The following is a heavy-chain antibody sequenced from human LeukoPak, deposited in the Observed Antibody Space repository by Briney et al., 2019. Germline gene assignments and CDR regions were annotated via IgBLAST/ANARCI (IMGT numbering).Heavy chain of an antibody. V-gene: IGHV3-30*04. Sequence: PGRSLRLSCAASGFTFSSYAMHWVRQAPGKGLEWVAVISYDGSNKYYADSVKGRFTISRDNSKNTLYLQMNSLRAEDTAVYYCARERSDQYNYYYGMDVWGQGTTVTVSS. CDR2: ISYDGSNK. CDR1: GFTFSSYA. CDR3: ARERSDQYNYYYGMDV. J-gene: IGHJ6*02.